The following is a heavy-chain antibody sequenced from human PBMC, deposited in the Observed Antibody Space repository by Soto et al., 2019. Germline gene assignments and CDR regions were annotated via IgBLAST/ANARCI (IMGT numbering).Heavy chain of an antibody. CDR2: IYWDDDK. D-gene: IGHD6-19*01. V-gene: IGHV2-5*02. CDR3: AREQWLVSEYPVDY. Sequence: SGPTLVNPTQTLTLTCTSSGFSLSTSGVGVGWIRQPPGKALEWLALIYWDDDKRYSPSLKSRLTITKDTSKNQVVLTMTNMDPVDTATYYCAREQWLVSEYPVDYWGQGTLVTVSS. J-gene: IGHJ4*02. CDR1: GFSLSTSGVG.